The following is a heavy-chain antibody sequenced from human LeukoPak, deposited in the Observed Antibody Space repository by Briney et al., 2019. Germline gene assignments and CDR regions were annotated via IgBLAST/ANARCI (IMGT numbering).Heavy chain of an antibody. J-gene: IGHJ4*02. Sequence: GGSLRLSCAASAFTFSSYGMHWVRQAPGKGLGWVAVILYDGSNKYYPDSVKGRFTISRDNSKNTLYLQMNSLRVEDTAVYYCAMYGSGSYGYFDYWGQGTLVTVSS. CDR1: AFTFSSYG. CDR2: ILYDGSNK. D-gene: IGHD3-10*01. CDR3: AMYGSGSYGYFDY. V-gene: IGHV3-30*03.